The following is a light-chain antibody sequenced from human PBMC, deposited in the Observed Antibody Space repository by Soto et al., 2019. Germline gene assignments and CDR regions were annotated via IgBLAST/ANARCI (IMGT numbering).Light chain of an antibody. CDR1: SSDVGGYNY. CDR2: EVI. Sequence: QSVLTQPASVSWSPGQSITISCTGTSSDVGGYNYVSWYQQHPGKAPKLMIYEVINRPSGVSNRFSGSKSGDTASLTISGLQPGDEADYYCSLYTSSNTLVFGTGTKPTVL. V-gene: IGLV2-14*01. CDR3: SLYTSSNTLV. J-gene: IGLJ1*01.